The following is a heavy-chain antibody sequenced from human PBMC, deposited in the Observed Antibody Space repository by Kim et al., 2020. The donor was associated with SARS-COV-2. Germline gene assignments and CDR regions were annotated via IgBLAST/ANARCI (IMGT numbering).Heavy chain of an antibody. CDR2: IIPIFGTA. CDR1: GGTFSSYA. D-gene: IGHD3-3*01. V-gene: IGHV1-69*13. Sequence: SVKVSCKASGGTFSSYAISWVRQAPGQGLEWMGGIIPIFGTANYAQKFQGRVTITADESTSTAYMELSSLRSEDTAVYYCARALMNLEWSTLPFDYWGQGTLVTVSS. CDR3: ARALMNLEWSTLPFDY. J-gene: IGHJ4*02.